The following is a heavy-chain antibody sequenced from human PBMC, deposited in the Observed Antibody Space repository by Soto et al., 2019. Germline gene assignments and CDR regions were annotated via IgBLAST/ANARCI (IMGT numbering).Heavy chain of an antibody. J-gene: IGHJ2*01. CDR2: ISYDGSNK. Sequence: QVQLVESGGGVVQPGRSLRLSCAASGFTFSSYAMHWVRQAPGKGLEWVAVISYDGSNKYYADSVKGRFTISRDNSKNTLYLQRHSLRAEDTAVWYCASDPGGGTVWYFALWGRGTLVTVSS. CDR3: ASDPGGGTVWYFAL. V-gene: IGHV3-30-3*01. CDR1: GFTFSSYA. D-gene: IGHD2-15*01.